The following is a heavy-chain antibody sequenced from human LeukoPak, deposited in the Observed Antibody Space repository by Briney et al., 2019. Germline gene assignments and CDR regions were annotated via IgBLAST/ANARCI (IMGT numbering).Heavy chain of an antibody. Sequence: GGSLRLSCAASGFTFSSYGMHWVRQAPGKGPEWVAVISYDGSNKYYADSVKGRFTISRDNSKNTLYLQMNSLRAEDTAVYYCAKGSLEPVRYFDWLLEIPLSDWGQGTLVTVSS. V-gene: IGHV3-30*18. D-gene: IGHD3-9*01. CDR3: AKGSLEPVRYFDWLLEIPLSD. CDR2: ISYDGSNK. CDR1: GFTFSSYG. J-gene: IGHJ4*02.